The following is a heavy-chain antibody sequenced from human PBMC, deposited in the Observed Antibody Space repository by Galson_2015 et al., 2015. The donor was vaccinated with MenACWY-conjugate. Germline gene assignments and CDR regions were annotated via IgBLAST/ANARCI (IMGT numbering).Heavy chain of an antibody. CDR2: IWYDGSNK. J-gene: IGHJ3*02. Sequence: SLRLSCAASGFTFSSYGMHWVRQAPGKRLEWVAVIWYDGSNKYYADSVKGRFTISRDNSKNTLYLQMNSLRAEDTAVYYCARDRMYYDSSGYYYGGAFDIWGQGTMVTVSS. V-gene: IGHV3-33*01. CDR1: GFTFSSYG. CDR3: ARDRMYYDSSGYYYGGAFDI. D-gene: IGHD3-22*01.